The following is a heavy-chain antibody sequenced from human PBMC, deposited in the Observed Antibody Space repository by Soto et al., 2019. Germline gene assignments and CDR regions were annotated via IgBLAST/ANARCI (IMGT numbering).Heavy chain of an antibody. V-gene: IGHV4-59*01. J-gene: IGHJ4*02. CDR2: IYYSGST. CDR1: GGSISSYY. D-gene: IGHD3-22*01. Sequence: SETLSLSCTVSGGSISSYYWSWIRQPPGKGLEWIGYIYYSGSTNYNPSLKSRVTISVDTSKNQFSLKLSSVTAADTAVYYCARSSYDSSGYRLDYWGQGTLVTVS. CDR3: ARSSYDSSGYRLDY.